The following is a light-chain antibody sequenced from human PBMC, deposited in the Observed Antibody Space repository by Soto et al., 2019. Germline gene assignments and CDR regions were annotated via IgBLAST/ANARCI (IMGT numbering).Light chain of an antibody. CDR2: WAS. CDR3: QQYYSTLT. J-gene: IGKJ4*01. CDR1: QSVLYNSDNKNY. V-gene: IGKV4-1*01. Sequence: DIVMTQSPDSLAVSLGERATINCKSSQSVLYNSDNKNYLAWYQQKPGQPPRLLIYWASTRESGVPDRFSGXXXXXXXXXTISSLQAEDVAVYYCQQYYSTLTFGGGTKVEIK.